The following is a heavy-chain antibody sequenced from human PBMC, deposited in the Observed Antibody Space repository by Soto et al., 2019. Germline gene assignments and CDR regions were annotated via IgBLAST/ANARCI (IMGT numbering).Heavy chain of an antibody. Sequence: ASVKVSCKASGYTFTGYYMHWVRQAPGQGLEWMGWINPNSGGTNYAQKFQGWVTMTRDTSISTAYMELSRLRSDDTAVYYCARGSLVVVTCFDYWGQGTLVTVSS. CDR1: GYTFTGYY. V-gene: IGHV1-2*04. D-gene: IGHD2-21*02. J-gene: IGHJ4*02. CDR2: INPNSGGT. CDR3: ARGSLVVVTCFDY.